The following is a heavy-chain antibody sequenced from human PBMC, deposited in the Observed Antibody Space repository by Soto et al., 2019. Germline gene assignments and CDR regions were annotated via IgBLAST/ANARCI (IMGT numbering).Heavy chain of an antibody. CDR3: ARKPSRSLSYFDY. Sequence: QVQLQQWGAGLLKPSETLSLTCAVYGGSFSGYYWSWIRQPPGKGLEWIGEINHSGSTNYNPSLKSRVTISVDPSKNQVSLKLSSVTAAGTAVYYCARKPSRSLSYFDYWGQGTPVPVSS. CDR2: INHSGST. V-gene: IGHV4-34*01. CDR1: GGSFSGYY. J-gene: IGHJ4*02. D-gene: IGHD2-2*01.